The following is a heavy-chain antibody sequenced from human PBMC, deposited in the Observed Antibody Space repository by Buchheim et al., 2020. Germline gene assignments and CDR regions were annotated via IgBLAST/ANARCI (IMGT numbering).Heavy chain of an antibody. V-gene: IGHV3-30*18. CDR2: ISYDGSNK. CDR3: AKVRVGDILTGYPTDY. CDR1: GFTFSSYG. Sequence: QVQLVESGGGVVQPGRSLRLSCAASGFTFSSYGMHWVRQAPGTGLEWVAVISYDGSNKYYADSVKGRFTISRDHSKNTLYLQMNSLRAEDTAVYYCAKVRVGDILTGYPTDYWGQGTL. J-gene: IGHJ4*02. D-gene: IGHD3-9*01.